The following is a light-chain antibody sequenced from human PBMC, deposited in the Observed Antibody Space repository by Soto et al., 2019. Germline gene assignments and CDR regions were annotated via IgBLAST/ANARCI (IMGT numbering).Light chain of an antibody. V-gene: IGKV3D-15*01. CDR3: QQYNDWPTIT. J-gene: IGKJ5*01. CDR2: GAS. CDR1: QSVSTT. Sequence: EIVMTQSPDTLSLSPGERATLSCRASQSVSTTLAWYQQKPGQSPRLLIYGASTRATGIPDRFSGSGSGTEFPLTIGSLQSEDLGIYYCQQYNDWPTITFGQGTRLEMK.